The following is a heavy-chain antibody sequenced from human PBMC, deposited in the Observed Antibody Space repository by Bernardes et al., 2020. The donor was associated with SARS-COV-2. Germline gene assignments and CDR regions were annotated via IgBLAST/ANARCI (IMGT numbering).Heavy chain of an antibody. J-gene: IGHJ3*02. CDR1: GGSFSGYY. V-gene: IGHV4-34*01. D-gene: IGHD5-12*01. CDR2: INHSGST. Sequence: SETLSLTCAVYGGSFSGYYWSWIRQPPGKGLEWIGEINHSGSTNYNPSLKSRVTISVDTSKNQFSLKLSSVTAADTAVYYCARVGWLRLGLGAFDIWGQGTMVTVSS. CDR3: ARVGWLRLGLGAFDI.